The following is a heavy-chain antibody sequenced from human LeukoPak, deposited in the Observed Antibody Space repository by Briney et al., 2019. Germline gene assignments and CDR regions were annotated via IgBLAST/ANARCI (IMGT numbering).Heavy chain of an antibody. CDR1: GYTFTSYG. D-gene: IGHD6-13*01. Sequence: ASVKVSCKASGYTFTSYGINWVRQAPGQGLEWMGWISAYNGNTNYAQKLQGRVTMTTDTSTSTAYMELRSLRSDDTAVYYCAGEGRPKTAAGLYYYYGMDVWGQGTTVTVSS. V-gene: IGHV1-18*01. J-gene: IGHJ6*02. CDR2: ISAYNGNT. CDR3: AGEGRPKTAAGLYYYYGMDV.